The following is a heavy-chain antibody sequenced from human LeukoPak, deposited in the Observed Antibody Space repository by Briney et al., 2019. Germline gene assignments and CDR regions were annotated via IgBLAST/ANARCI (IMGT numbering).Heavy chain of an antibody. D-gene: IGHD1-1*01. CDR3: ARGTIVSATGTTRIFDY. Sequence: SETLSLTCTVSGGSISSYCWSWIRQPVGKGLEWIGRIYTSGSTHYNPSLKTRVTISLDTSENQFSLKLSSVTAADTAVYYCARGTIVSATGTTRIFDYWGQGTLVTVSS. J-gene: IGHJ4*02. CDR2: IYTSGST. V-gene: IGHV4-4*07. CDR1: GGSISSYC.